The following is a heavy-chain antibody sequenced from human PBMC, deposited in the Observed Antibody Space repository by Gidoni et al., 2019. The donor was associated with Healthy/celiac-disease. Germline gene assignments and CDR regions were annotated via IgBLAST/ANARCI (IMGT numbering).Heavy chain of an antibody. J-gene: IGHJ3*02. V-gene: IGHV4-34*01. Sequence: QVQLQQWGAGLLKPSETLSLTCAVYGGSFSGYYWSWIRQPPGKGLELIGEINHSGSTNYNPSLKRRVTISVDTSKNQFSLKLSSVTAADTAVYYCARGFRGIFGVVRQGAFDIWGQGTMITVSS. CDR1: GGSFSGYY. CDR2: INHSGST. D-gene: IGHD3-3*01. CDR3: ARGFRGIFGVVRQGAFDI.